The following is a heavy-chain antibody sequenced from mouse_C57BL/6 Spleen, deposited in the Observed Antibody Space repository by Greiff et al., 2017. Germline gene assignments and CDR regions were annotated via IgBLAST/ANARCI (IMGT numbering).Heavy chain of an antibody. CDR1: GFTINDYC. Sequence: EVTLVESGAELVKPGASVKLSCTASGFTINDYCMPWVTQRTERGLEWIGRIDPEGGATKYAAKFQGRATITADTSSNTAYLQLSSLTSEDTAVYYCARWGYYGSDPWFALCGAGTLVTVSA. CDR3: ARWGYYGSDPWFAL. V-gene: IGHV14-2*01. J-gene: IGHJ3*01. CDR2: IDPEGGAT. D-gene: IGHD2-1*01.